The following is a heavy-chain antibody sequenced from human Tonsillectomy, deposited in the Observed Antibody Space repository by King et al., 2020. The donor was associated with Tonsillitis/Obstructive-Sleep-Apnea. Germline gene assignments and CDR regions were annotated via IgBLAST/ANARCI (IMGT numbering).Heavy chain of an antibody. CDR1: GGSISSTSFY. V-gene: IGHV4-39*01. CDR2: IYYSGIT. D-gene: IGHD4-17*01. CDR3: ARRDDYGPYYFDY. J-gene: IGHJ4*02. Sequence: QLQESGPGLVKPSETLSLTCTVTGGSISSTSFYWGWISQPPGKGLEWIGSIYYSGITYYNPSPKSRGAISVDTSKNQFSLKLSSVTAADTAVYFCARRDDYGPYYFDYWGQGILVTVSS.